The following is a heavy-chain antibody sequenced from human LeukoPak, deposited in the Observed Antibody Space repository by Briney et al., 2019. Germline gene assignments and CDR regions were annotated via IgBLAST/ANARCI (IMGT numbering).Heavy chain of an antibody. CDR2: ISSSGFST. D-gene: IGHD1-14*01. CDR1: GFTFSSYA. CDR3: ARGEPFDY. Sequence: PGGSLRLSCAASGFTFSSYAMSWVRQAPGKGLEWVSIISSSGFSTYYADSVKGRFTISRDNSKNTLYLQMNSLRADDTAVYYCARGEPFDYWGQGTLVTVSS. V-gene: IGHV3-23*01. J-gene: IGHJ4*02.